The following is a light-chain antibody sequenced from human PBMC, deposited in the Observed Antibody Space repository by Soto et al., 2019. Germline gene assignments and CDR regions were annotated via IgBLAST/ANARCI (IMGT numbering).Light chain of an antibody. CDR2: DAS. V-gene: IGKV3D-20*02. CDR1: QSVSSNY. J-gene: IGKJ5*01. CDR3: QQRTRWPMT. Sequence: IVLTQSPATRSFSPVERATLSGRASQSVSSNYLAWYQQRPGQAPRLLIYDASSRATGVPDRFSGSGSGTDFTLTISRLEPEDFAVYYCQQRTRWPMTFGQGTRLEIK.